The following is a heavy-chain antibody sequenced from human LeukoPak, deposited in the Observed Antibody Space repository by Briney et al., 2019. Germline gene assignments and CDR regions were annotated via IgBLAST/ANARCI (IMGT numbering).Heavy chain of an antibody. J-gene: IGHJ4*02. CDR3: AKDLSDFDY. V-gene: IGHV3-23*01. CDR1: GFTFSSYA. CDR2: FSGSGGST. D-gene: IGHD2/OR15-2a*01. Sequence: GGSLRLSCAASGFTFSSYAMSWVRQAPGKGLECISGFSGSGGSTYYADSVKGRFTISRDNSKNTLYLQMNSLRAEDTAVYYCAKDLSDFDYWGQGTLVTVSS.